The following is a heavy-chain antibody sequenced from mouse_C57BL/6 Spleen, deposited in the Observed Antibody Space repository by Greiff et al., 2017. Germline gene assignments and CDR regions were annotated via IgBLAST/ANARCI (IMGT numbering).Heavy chain of an antibody. D-gene: IGHD1-1*01. CDR1: GYTFTSYW. CDR3: AREDYGSSYGY. CDR2: IDPSDSYT. V-gene: IGHV1-59*01. Sequence: QVQLQQPGAELVRPGTSVTLSCKASGYTFTSYWMHWVKQRPGQGLEWIGVIDPSDSYTNYNQKFKGKATLTVDTSSSTAYMQLSSLTSEDAAVYYCAREDYGSSYGYWGQGTTLTVSS. J-gene: IGHJ2*01.